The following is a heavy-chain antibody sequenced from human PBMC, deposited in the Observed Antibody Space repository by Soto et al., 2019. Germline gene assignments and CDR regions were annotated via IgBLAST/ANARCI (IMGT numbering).Heavy chain of an antibody. CDR3: ARAAGIAAAGIDY. CDR2: IWYDGSNK. CDR1: GFTFSSYG. D-gene: IGHD6-13*01. Sequence: PGGSLRLSCAASGFTFSSYGMHWVRQAPGKGLEWVAVIWYDGSNKYYADSVKGRFTISRDNSKNTLYLQMNSLRAEDTAVYYCARAAGIAAAGIDYWGQGTLVTVSS. V-gene: IGHV3-33*01. J-gene: IGHJ4*02.